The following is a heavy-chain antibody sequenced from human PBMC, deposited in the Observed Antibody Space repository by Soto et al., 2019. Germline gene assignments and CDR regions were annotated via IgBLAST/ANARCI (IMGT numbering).Heavy chain of an antibody. V-gene: IGHV3-64D*06. Sequence: PGGSLRLSCSVSGFTISSYAMHWVRQAPGKGLEYVSSISINGGSTYYADSVKGRFTISRDNSKNILNLQMSSLRADDTAVYYCGKDRYIDYWGQGTLVTVSS. CDR2: ISINGGST. CDR1: GFTISSYA. CDR3: GKDRYIDY. J-gene: IGHJ4*02.